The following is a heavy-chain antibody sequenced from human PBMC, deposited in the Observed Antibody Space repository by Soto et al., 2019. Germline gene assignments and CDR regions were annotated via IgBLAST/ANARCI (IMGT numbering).Heavy chain of an antibody. CDR1: GFIVSDTY. Sequence: VQLVASGGGLVQPGGSLRLSCTASGFIVSDTYMNWVRQAPGKGLEWVSVISNRGDTHYADSVRGRFSLSRDIADNTLHLQMNNLRVEDTAVYYCAREPRYCRGGSCSITGDAFDIWGQGTMVTVSS. CDR2: ISNRGDT. D-gene: IGHD2-15*01. V-gene: IGHV3-66*01. CDR3: AREPRYCRGGSCSITGDAFDI. J-gene: IGHJ3*02.